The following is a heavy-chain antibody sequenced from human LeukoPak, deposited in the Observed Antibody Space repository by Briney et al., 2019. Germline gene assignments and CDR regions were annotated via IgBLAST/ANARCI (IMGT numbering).Heavy chain of an antibody. V-gene: IGHV4-34*01. CDR2: INHSGSA. CDR1: AKSFSGHY. D-gene: IGHD2-8*01. J-gene: IGHJ6*03. Sequence: SETLSLTCAVYAKSFSGHYWSWIRQPPGKGLEWIGEINHSGSANYNPSLKSRVTISVDTSKNQFSLKLSSVTAADTAVYYCELYTKNRDMDVWGKGTTVTISS. CDR3: ELYTKNRDMDV.